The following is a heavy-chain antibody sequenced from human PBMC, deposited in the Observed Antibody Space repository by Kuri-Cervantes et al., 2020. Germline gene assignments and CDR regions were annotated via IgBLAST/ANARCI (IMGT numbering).Heavy chain of an antibody. CDR3: ARDFGYGDYGEAFDI. CDR2: IYYSGST. CDR1: GGSISSSSYY. J-gene: IGHJ3*02. V-gene: IGHV4-39*07. D-gene: IGHD4-17*01. Sequence: ESLKISCTVSGGSISSSSYYWGWIRQPPGKGLEWVGSIYYSGSTYYNPSLKSRVTISVDTSKNQFSLKLSSVTAADTAVYYCARDFGYGDYGEAFDIWGQGTMVTVSS.